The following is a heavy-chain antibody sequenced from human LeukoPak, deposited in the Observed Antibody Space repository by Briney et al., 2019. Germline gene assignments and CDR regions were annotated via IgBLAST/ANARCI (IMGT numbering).Heavy chain of an antibody. V-gene: IGHV3-21*01. J-gene: IGHJ4*02. CDR2: ISSSSSYT. CDR3: ARDIAAAGTGFDY. CDR1: GFTFSSYS. D-gene: IGHD6-13*01. Sequence: KTGGSLRLSCAASGFTFSSYSMNWVRQAPGKGLEWVSSISSSSSYTYYADSVKGRFTISRDNAKNSLYLQMNSLRAEDTAVYYCARDIAAAGTGFDYWGQGTLVTVSS.